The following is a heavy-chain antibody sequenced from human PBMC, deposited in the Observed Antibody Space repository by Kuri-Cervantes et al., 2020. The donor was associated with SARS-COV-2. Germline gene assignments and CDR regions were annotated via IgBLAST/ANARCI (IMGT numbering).Heavy chain of an antibody. J-gene: IGHJ5*02. CDR1: DGSISNYY. CDR3: ARGGTYYYDRSGFDWFDP. CDR2: IYHSGST. V-gene: IGHV4-59*01. D-gene: IGHD3-22*01. Sequence: GSLRLSCTVSDGSISNYYWSWIRQPPGKGLEWIGYIYHSGSTNYNPSLNSRVTISIDTSKYQFALRLSTVTAADTAVYYCARGGTYYYDRSGFDWFDPWGQGTLVTVSS.